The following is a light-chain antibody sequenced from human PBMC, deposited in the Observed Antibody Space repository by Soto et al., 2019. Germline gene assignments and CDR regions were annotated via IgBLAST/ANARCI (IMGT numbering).Light chain of an antibody. CDR1: QTISRS. Sequence: DIQLTQSPSSLSASVGDRVTITCRASQTISRSLNWYQQKPGEAPRLLMYVVSTLQGGVPSRFSSSESGTDYTLTISSVQPDDFATYYCQHSYSIPYRFRQGPKLEIK. V-gene: IGKV1-39*01. CDR2: VVS. CDR3: QHSYSIPYR. J-gene: IGKJ2*03.